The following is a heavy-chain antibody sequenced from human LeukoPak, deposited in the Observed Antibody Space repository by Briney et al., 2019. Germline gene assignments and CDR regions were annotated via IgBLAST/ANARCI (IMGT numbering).Heavy chain of an antibody. D-gene: IGHD5-18*01. Sequence: GGSLRLSCAASGFTFSSHWMSWVRQAPGKGLEWVANIKQDGSEKYYVDSVKGRFTISRDNAKNSLYLQMNSLRAEDTAVYYCARERGYSYGYSYYYYYMDVWGKGTTVTVSS. V-gene: IGHV3-7*01. CDR3: ARERGYSYGYSYYYYYMDV. J-gene: IGHJ6*03. CDR1: GFTFSSHW. CDR2: IKQDGSEK.